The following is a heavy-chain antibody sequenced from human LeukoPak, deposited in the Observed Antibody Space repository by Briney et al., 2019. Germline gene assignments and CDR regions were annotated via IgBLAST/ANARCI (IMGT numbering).Heavy chain of an antibody. D-gene: IGHD3-22*01. CDR1: GFTFSSYW. J-gene: IGHJ4*02. CDR3: AREGDYYDSSGYFYY. V-gene: IGHV3-7*01. Sequence: PGGSLRLSCAASGFTFSSYWMSWVRQAPGKGLEWVANIKQDGSEKYYVDSVKGRFTISRDNAKNSLYLQMNRLRAEDTAVYSCAREGDYYDSSGYFYYWGQGTLVTVSS. CDR2: IKQDGSEK.